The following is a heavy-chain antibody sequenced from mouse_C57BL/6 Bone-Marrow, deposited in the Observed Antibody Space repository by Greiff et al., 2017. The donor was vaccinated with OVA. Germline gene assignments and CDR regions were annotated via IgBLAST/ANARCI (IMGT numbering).Heavy chain of an antibody. V-gene: IGHV1-64*01. D-gene: IGHD1-1*01. J-gene: IGHJ4*01. Sequence: QVQLQQPGAELVKPGASVKLSCKASGYTFTSYWMHWVKQRPGQGLEWIGMIHPNSGSTNYNEKFKSKATLTVDKSSSTASMQLSSLTSYDAAVYYCSIYSHDYVSSYYYYAMDYWGQGTSVTVSS. CDR2: IHPNSGST. CDR3: SIYSHDYVSSYYYYAMDY. CDR1: GYTFTSYW.